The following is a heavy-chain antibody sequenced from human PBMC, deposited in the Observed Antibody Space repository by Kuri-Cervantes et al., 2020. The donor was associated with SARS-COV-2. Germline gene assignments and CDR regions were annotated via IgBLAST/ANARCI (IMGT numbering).Heavy chain of an antibody. CDR3: AKGIAMAGTGGFDY. CDR2: IRYDGSNK. Sequence: GESLKISCAASGFTFSSYGMHWVRQAPGKGLEWVAFIRYDGSNKYYADSVKGRFTISRDNSKNTLYLQMNSLRAEDTAVYYCAKGIAMAGTGGFDYWGQGTLVTVSS. D-gene: IGHD6-19*01. V-gene: IGHV3-30*02. CDR1: GFTFSSYG. J-gene: IGHJ4*02.